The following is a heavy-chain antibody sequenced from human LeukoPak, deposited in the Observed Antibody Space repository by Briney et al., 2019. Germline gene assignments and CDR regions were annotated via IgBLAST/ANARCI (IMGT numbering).Heavy chain of an antibody. Sequence: PSETLSLTCAVYGPFETYYWTLVRQPPGKGLEWIGEITYRGNTNYNPSLESRLRISVDRTKQQFYLTSTSVTAAATGVYYCAGYGGDWYPESWGQGTLVTISS. D-gene: IGHD6-19*01. J-gene: IGHJ4*02. CDR2: ITYRGNT. CDR1: GPFETYY. CDR3: AGYGGDWYPES. V-gene: IGHV4-34*01.